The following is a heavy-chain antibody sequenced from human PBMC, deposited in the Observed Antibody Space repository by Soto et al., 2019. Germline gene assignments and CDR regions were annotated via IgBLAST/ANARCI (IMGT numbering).Heavy chain of an antibody. V-gene: IGHV4-61*03. CDR3: ARAPFCTSTSCYHYFDF. Sequence: PSETLSLTCTVSGGSVRSGTYYWSWIRQPPGRGLEWIGYIYNNGRTDYNPSLKSRVTISVDTSKNHFSLKLSSVTPADTAVYYCARAPFCTSTSCYHYFDFWGQGTLVTVSS. CDR2: IYNNGRT. CDR1: GGSVRSGTYY. J-gene: IGHJ4*02. D-gene: IGHD2-2*01.